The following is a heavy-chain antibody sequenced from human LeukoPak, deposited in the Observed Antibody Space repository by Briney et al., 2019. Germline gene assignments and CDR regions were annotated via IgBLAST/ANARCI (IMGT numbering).Heavy chain of an antibody. V-gene: IGHV1-69*06. D-gene: IGHD6-13*01. Sequence: ASVKVSCKASGGTFSSYAISWVRQAPGQGLEGMGGIIPIFGTANYAQKFQGRVTITADKSTSTAYMELSSLRSEDTAVYYCARAEAAAHNLIFDYWGQGTLVTVSS. CDR1: GGTFSSYA. CDR2: IIPIFGTA. CDR3: ARAEAAAHNLIFDY. J-gene: IGHJ4*02.